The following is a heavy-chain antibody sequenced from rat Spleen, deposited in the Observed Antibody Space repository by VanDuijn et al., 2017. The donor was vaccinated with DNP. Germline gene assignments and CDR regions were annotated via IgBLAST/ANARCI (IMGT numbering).Heavy chain of an antibody. V-gene: IGHV5-31*01. CDR2: ISSGGGGT. CDR1: GFTFNNYW. Sequence: EVQLVESGGGLVRPGGSLKLSCVASGFTFNNYWMTWIRQAPGKGLEWVASISSGGGGTYYPDSVKGRFTISRDNAKSTLYLQMDSLRSEDTATYYCTRDSGDWYFDFWGPGTMVTVSS. J-gene: IGHJ1*01. D-gene: IGHD1-1*01. CDR3: TRDSGDWYFDF.